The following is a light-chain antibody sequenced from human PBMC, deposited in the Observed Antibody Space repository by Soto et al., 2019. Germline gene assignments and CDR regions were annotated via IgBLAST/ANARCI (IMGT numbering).Light chain of an antibody. Sequence: EVVMTQSPATLSVSPGERATLSCRASQSVNSNLAWYQKKPCQAPSPLFFDASTRATGIPARFSASGSGTDFTLTISSLQSEDFAVYHCQQYSRWPWTFGQGTKVEIK. CDR1: QSVNSN. CDR2: DAS. J-gene: IGKJ1*01. CDR3: QQYSRWPWT. V-gene: IGKV3-15*01.